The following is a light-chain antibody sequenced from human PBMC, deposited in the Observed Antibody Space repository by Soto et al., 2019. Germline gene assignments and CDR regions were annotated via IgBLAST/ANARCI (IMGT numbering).Light chain of an antibody. CDR3: CSYTSSITYV. V-gene: IGLV2-14*01. J-gene: IGLJ1*01. CDR1: SSDFDIYKY. CDR2: QVT. Sequence: QSALTQPASVSGSPGQSITISCTGTSSDFDIYKYVSWYQQHPGKAPKLMIYQVTNRPSGVSNRFSGSTSGNTASLTISGLQAEDEADYYCCSYTSSITYVFGTGTQFPVL.